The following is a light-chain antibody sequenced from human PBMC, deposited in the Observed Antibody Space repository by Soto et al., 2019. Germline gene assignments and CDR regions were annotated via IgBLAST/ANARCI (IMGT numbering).Light chain of an antibody. V-gene: IGLV2-14*01. CDR1: SSDVGGYNY. Sequence: QSALTQTASVSGSPGQSITISCTGTSSDVGGYNYVSWYQQHPGKAPKLMIYEVSNRPSGVSNRFSGSKSGNTASLTISGLQAEDEADYYCSSYTSSNTLFGGGTKLTVL. CDR3: SSYTSSNTL. CDR2: EVS. J-gene: IGLJ3*02.